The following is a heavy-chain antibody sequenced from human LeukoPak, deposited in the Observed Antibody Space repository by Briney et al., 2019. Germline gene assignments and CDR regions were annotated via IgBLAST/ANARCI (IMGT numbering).Heavy chain of an antibody. CDR2: LTGSGGST. V-gene: IGHV3-23*01. Sequence: GGSLRLSCTASGFTFSSSTMSWGRQAPGKGLEWVSALTGSGGSTYYADSVKGRFTISRDNSRKTLFLQMNSLRAEDTAVYYCVKDLAPAAYWGQGTLVTVSS. D-gene: IGHD6-25*01. J-gene: IGHJ1*01. CDR3: VKDLAPAAY. CDR1: GFTFSSST.